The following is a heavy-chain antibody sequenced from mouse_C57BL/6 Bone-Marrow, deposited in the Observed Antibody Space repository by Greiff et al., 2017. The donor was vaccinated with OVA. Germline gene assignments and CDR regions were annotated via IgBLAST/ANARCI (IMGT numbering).Heavy chain of an antibody. Sequence: QVQLQQPGAELVKPGASVKLSCKASGYTFTSYWMHWVKQRPGQGLEWIGMIHPSSGSTSYNEKFKSKATLTVVKSSSTAYMQLSSLTSEDSAVYYCERHHYGSRESYFDYWGQGTTLTVSS. J-gene: IGHJ2*01. D-gene: IGHD1-1*01. CDR2: IHPSSGST. CDR1: GYTFTSYW. V-gene: IGHV1-64*01. CDR3: ERHHYGSRESYFDY.